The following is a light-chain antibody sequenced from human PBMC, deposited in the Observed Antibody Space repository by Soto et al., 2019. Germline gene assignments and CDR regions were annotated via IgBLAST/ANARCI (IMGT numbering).Light chain of an antibody. CDR3: QQYSKWPIT. CDR1: QSVNSN. V-gene: IGKV3-15*01. Sequence: EMVMTQSPAILSVSPGESATPSCRASQSVNSNYLAWYQQHPGQPPRLLIYGISTRATGIPARFSGSGSGTEFSLTISSLQSEDFAVYYCQQYSKWPITFGQGTRLETK. J-gene: IGKJ5*01. CDR2: GIS.